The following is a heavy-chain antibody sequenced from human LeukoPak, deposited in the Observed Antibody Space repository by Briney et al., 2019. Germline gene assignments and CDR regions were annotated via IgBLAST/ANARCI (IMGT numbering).Heavy chain of an antibody. V-gene: IGHV3-48*01. J-gene: IGHJ4*02. CDR2: ISSSSSTI. CDR3: ARDNDQTGTPFDY. Sequence: GGSLRLSCSASGFTFSSYSMNWVRQAPGKGLEGVSYISSSSSTIYYADSVKGRFTISRDNAKNSLYLQMNSLRAEDTAVYYCARDNDQTGTPFDYWGQGTLVTVSS. CDR1: GFTFSSYS. D-gene: IGHD7-27*01.